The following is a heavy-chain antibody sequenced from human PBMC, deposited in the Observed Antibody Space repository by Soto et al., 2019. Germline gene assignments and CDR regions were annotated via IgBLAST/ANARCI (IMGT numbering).Heavy chain of an antibody. J-gene: IGHJ6*02. V-gene: IGHV4-31*03. CDR2: IYYSGST. CDR1: GGSISSGGYY. Sequence: SETLSLTCTVSGGSISSGGYYWSWIRQHPGKGLEWIGYIYYSGSTYYNPSLKSRVTISVDTSKNQFSLKLSSVTAADTAGYYCAASWVGCGGFNYYGMDVWGQGTTVTVSS. CDR3: AASWVGCGGFNYYGMDV. D-gene: IGHD2-21*01.